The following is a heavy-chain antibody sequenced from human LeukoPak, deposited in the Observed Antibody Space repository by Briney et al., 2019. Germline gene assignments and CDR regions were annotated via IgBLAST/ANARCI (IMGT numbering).Heavy chain of an antibody. J-gene: IGHJ4*02. CDR1: GFTFGSYG. CDR2: ISYDGSNK. V-gene: IGHV3-30*18. Sequence: GGSLRLSCAASGFTFGSYGMHWVRQAPGKGLEWVAVISYDGSNKYYADSVKGRFTISRDNSKNTLYLQMNSLRAEDTAVYYCAKDHLTRAAAGTSYFDYWGQGTLVTVSS. CDR3: AKDHLTRAAAGTSYFDY. D-gene: IGHD6-13*01.